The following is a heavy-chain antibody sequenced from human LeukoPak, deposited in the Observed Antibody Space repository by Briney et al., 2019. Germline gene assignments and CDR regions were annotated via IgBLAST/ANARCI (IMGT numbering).Heavy chain of an antibody. CDR1: GFTFSNYW. J-gene: IGHJ4*02. CDR2: ISSDGRST. V-gene: IGHV3-74*01. D-gene: IGHD1-26*01. CDR3: ARGRSGNYYYY. Sequence: GGSLRLSRAASGFTFSNYWMYWVRHGPGKGLVWVSRISSDGRSTNYADSVKGRFTISRDNTKNTLFLQVNSLRAEDTAVYYCARGRSGNYYYYWGQGTLVTVSS.